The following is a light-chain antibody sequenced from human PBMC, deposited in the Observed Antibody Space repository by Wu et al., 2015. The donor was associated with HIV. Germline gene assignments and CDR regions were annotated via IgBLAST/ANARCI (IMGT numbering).Light chain of an antibody. CDR2: GAS. Sequence: IVLTQSPGTLSLSPGERATLSCRASETIVSRYIAWYRQKPGQAPRLLIHGASIRATGIPDRFSGSGSGTDFTLTISRLEPEDSAIYYCQQYDRSPLTFGGGTKVEIK. J-gene: IGKJ4*01. V-gene: IGKV3-20*01. CDR3: QQYDRSPLT. CDR1: ETIVSRY.